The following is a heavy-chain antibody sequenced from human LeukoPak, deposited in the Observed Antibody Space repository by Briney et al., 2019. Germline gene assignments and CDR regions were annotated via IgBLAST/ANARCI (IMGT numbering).Heavy chain of an antibody. CDR3: ARGQDLVRYCSSTSCDAFDI. V-gene: IGHV1-8*03. J-gene: IGHJ3*02. D-gene: IGHD2-2*01. CDR1: GYTFTSYD. Sequence: ASMKVSCKASGYTFTSYDINWVRQATGQGLEWMGWMNPNSGNTGYAQKFQGRVTITRNTSISTAYMELSSLRSEDTAVYYCARGQDLVRYCSSTSCDAFDIWGQGTMVTVSS. CDR2: MNPNSGNT.